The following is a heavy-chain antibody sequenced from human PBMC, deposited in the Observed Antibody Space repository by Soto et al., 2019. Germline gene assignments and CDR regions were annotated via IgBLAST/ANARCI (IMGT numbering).Heavy chain of an antibody. J-gene: IGHJ3*02. CDR1: GGSISSSRYY. CDR2: IYSSGST. Sequence: SETLSLTCTVSGGSISSSRYYWGWIRQAPGKGLEWIGRIYSSGSTYYNPSLKSRVTISVDTSKNQFSLKLSSVTAADTAVYYCAHITMVRGVDAFDIWGQGTMGT. V-gene: IGHV4-39*01. CDR3: AHITMVRGVDAFDI. D-gene: IGHD3-10*01.